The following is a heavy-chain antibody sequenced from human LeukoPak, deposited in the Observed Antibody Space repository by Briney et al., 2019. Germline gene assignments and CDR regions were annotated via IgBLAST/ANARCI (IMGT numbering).Heavy chain of an antibody. CDR1: GYTFTSYA. V-gene: IGHV1-3*01. CDR3: ARRYGDYEGGNWFDP. CDR2: INAGNGNT. Sequence: ASVKVSCKASGYTFTSYAMHWVRQAPGQRLEWMGWINAGNGNTKYSQKFQGRVTITRGTSASTAYMELSSLRSEDTAVYYCARRYGDYEGGNWFDPWGQGTLVTVSS. D-gene: IGHD4-17*01. J-gene: IGHJ5*02.